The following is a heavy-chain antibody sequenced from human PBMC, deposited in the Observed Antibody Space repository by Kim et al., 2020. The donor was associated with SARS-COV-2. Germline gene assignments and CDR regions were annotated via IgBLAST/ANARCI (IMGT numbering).Heavy chain of an antibody. Sequence: SVKVSCKASGGTFSSYAISWVRQAPGQGLEWMGGIIPIFGTANYAQKFQGRVTITAGESTSTAYMELSSLRSEDTAVYYCAREWWGGYYYGMDVWGQGTTVTVSS. D-gene: IGHD2-15*01. V-gene: IGHV1-69*13. CDR3: AREWWGGYYYGMDV. CDR2: IIPIFGTA. J-gene: IGHJ6*02. CDR1: GGTFSSYA.